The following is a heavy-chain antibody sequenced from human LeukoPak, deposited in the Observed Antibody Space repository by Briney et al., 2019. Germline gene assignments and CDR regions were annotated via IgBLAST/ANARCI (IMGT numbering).Heavy chain of an antibody. Sequence: GGSLRLSCAASGFTFNSYEMNWVRQAPGKGLEWVSYISSNGSTIYYADSVKGRFTISRDNAKNSLYLQMNSLRAEDTAIYYCARQDRVLIAFDYWGQGTLVTVSS. CDR3: ARQDRVLIAFDY. CDR2: ISSNGSTI. D-gene: IGHD3-16*01. J-gene: IGHJ4*02. V-gene: IGHV3-48*03. CDR1: GFTFNSYE.